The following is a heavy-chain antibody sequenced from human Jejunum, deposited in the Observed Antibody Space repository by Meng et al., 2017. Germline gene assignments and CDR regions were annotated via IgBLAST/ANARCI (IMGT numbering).Heavy chain of an antibody. J-gene: IGHJ4*02. CDR2: IVPMFGTV. CDR3: ARAPGGSSWYMERFEY. V-gene: IGHV1-69*06. Sequence: QVLLGQFGAVVNMSVTPVKVSCTAPGGTFSSDSSSWVRQVPGQGLEWLGGIVPMFGTVRFAQMFQGRVTLTADKSTSTAYMELGSLTPEDTAIYYCARAPGGSSWYMERFEYWGQGTLVTVSS. D-gene: IGHD6-13*01. CDR1: GGTFSSDS.